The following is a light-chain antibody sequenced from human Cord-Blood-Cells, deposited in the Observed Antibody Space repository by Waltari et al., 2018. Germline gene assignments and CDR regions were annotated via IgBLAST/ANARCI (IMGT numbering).Light chain of an antibody. CDR2: KDS. Sequence: SYELTQPPSVSVSPGPTPSITCSADALPKQYASWYQQKPGQGPVLVIYKDSERPSGIPERISGSISGTTVTLTISGVQAEDEADYYCQSADSSGTYGVFGGGTKLTVL. J-gene: IGLJ3*02. CDR1: ALPKQY. CDR3: QSADSSGTYGV. V-gene: IGLV3-25*03.